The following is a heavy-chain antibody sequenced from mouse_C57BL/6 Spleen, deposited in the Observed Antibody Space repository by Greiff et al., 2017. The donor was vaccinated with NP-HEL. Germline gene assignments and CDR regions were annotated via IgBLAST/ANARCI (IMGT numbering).Heavy chain of an antibody. CDR1: GYSITSGYY. Sequence: EVKVEESGPGLVKPSQSLSLTCSVTGYSITSGYYWNWIRQFPGNKLEWMGYISYDGSNNYNPSLKNRISITRDTSKNQFFLKLNSVTTEDTATYYCARGQVGGYFDVWGTGTTVTVSS. J-gene: IGHJ1*03. CDR2: ISYDGSN. CDR3: ARGQVGGYFDV. D-gene: IGHD3-3*01. V-gene: IGHV3-6*01.